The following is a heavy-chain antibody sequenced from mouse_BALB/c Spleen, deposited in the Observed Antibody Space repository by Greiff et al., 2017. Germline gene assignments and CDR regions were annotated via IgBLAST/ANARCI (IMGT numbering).Heavy chain of an antibody. D-gene: IGHD1-1*01. V-gene: IGHV2-9*02. CDR3: AREGDYGSSYDAMDY. Sequence: VKLMESGPGLVAPSQSLSITCTVSGFSLTSYGVHWVRQPPGKGLEWLGVIWAGGSTNYNSALMSRLSISKDNSKSQVFLKMNSLQTDDTAMYYCAREGDYGSSYDAMDYWGQGTSVTVSS. J-gene: IGHJ4*01. CDR2: IWAGGST. CDR1: GFSLTSYG.